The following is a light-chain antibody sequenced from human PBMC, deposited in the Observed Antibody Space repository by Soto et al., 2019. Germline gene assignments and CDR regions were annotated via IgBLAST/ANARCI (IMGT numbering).Light chain of an antibody. CDR2: AAS. Sequence: DIQLTQSPSFLSASVGDRVTITCRASQGISSYLAWYQQKPGKAPKLLIYAASTLQSGVPSRFSGSGSGTEFTLTISSLQPEDFATDYCQQLSFFGQGTKLEIK. CDR3: QQLSF. J-gene: IGKJ2*01. V-gene: IGKV1-9*01. CDR1: QGISSY.